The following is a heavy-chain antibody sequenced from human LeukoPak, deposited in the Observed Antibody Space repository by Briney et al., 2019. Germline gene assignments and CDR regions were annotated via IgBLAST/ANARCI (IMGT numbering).Heavy chain of an antibody. CDR1: GYTFTNYD. Sequence: ASVKVSCKASGYTFTNYDINWVRQATGQGFEWMGWMNPDSGNTGYGQKFQGRLTMTRDASISTAYMKLSSLRSEDTAVYYCARAVRGVIIKNYYYYYMDVWGKGTTVTVSS. CDR2: MNPDSGNT. CDR3: ARAVRGVIIKNYYYYYMDV. V-gene: IGHV1-8*01. J-gene: IGHJ6*03. D-gene: IGHD3-10*01.